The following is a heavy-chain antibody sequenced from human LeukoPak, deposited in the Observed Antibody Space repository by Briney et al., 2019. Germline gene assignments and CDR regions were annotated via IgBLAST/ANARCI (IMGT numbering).Heavy chain of an antibody. V-gene: IGHV4-59*01. CDR3: ARLTYYYDSSGYSFDY. J-gene: IGHJ4*02. Sequence: SETLSLTCTVSGGSISSYYWSWIRQPPGKGLEWIGYISYSGSTNYNPSLKSRVTISVDTSKNQFSLKLSSVTAADTAVYYCARLTYYYDSSGYSFDYWGQGTLVTVSS. CDR2: ISYSGST. CDR1: GGSISSYY. D-gene: IGHD3-22*01.